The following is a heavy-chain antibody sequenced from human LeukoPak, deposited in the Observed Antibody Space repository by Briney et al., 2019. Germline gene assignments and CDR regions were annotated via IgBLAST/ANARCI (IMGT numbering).Heavy chain of an antibody. CDR1: GLTVSTTY. Sequence: GGSLRLSCAAPGLTVSTTYMSWVGQAPGKGLEWVSIAFSDGRTFYADSVKGRFTISRDSSKNTVFLQMNSLRAEDTAVYYCARGDFDYWGQGTLVTVSS. CDR2: AFSDGRT. J-gene: IGHJ4*02. V-gene: IGHV3-53*01. CDR3: ARGDFDY.